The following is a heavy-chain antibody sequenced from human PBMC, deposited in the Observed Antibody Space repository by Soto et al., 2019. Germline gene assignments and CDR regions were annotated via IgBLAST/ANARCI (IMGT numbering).Heavy chain of an antibody. Sequence: PGGSLRLSCAASGFTFSNYAMSWVRQAPGKGLEWISAISGSGFNTYYARSVKGRFTISRDNSKHTLSLQLSSLRADDTAVYYCAKESGLSTGNYDSSGYPIDYWGQGTLVTVSS. CDR3: AKESGLSTGNYDSSGYPIDY. J-gene: IGHJ4*02. CDR2: ISGSGFNT. D-gene: IGHD3-22*01. CDR1: GFTFSNYA. V-gene: IGHV3-23*01.